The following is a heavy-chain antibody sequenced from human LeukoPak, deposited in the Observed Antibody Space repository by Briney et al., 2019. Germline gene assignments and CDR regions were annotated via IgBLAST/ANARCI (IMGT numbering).Heavy chain of an antibody. V-gene: IGHV4-4*07. Sequence: PSETLSLTCTVSGGSISSYYWSWIRQPAGKGLEWIGRIYTSGSTNYNPSLKSRVTISVDTSKNQFSLKLSSVTAADTALYYRARDSVGQWLDYWGQGTLVTVSS. CDR1: GGSISSYY. J-gene: IGHJ4*02. D-gene: IGHD6-19*01. CDR2: IYTSGST. CDR3: ARDSVGQWLDY.